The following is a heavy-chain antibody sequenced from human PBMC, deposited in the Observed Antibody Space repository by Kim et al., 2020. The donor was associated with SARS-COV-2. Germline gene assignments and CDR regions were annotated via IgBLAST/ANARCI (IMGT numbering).Heavy chain of an antibody. D-gene: IGHD3-3*01. Sequence: ASVKVSCKASGYTFTSYGISWVRQAPGQGLEWMGWISAYNGNTNYAQKLQGRVTMTTDTSTSTAYMELRSLRSDDTAVYYCARLGLRFLEWFSMVDYWGQGTLVTVSS. CDR3: ARLGLRFLEWFSMVDY. J-gene: IGHJ4*02. CDR1: GYTFTSYG. CDR2: ISAYNGNT. V-gene: IGHV1-18*04.